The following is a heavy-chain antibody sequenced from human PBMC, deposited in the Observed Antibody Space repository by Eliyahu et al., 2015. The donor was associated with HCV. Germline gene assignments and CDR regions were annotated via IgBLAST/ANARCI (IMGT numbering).Heavy chain of an antibody. CDR2: ISYDGSNK. Sequence: QVQLVESGGGVVQPGRSLXLSXAASGFIFRNFAMXWVRQAPGKGLEWVAVISYDGSNKYYADPVKGRFTISRDNSKNSLYVQMNSLRAEDTAVYYCAKAYYDFWSPSYWGQGTLVTVSS. J-gene: IGHJ4*02. V-gene: IGHV3-30*18. D-gene: IGHD3-3*01. CDR1: GFIFRNFA. CDR3: AKAYYDFWSPSY.